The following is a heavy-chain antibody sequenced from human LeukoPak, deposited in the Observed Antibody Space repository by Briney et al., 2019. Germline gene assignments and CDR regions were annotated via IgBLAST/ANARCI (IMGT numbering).Heavy chain of an antibody. D-gene: IGHD3-9*01. Sequence: YIYNSGSSYYNPSLKSRITISVDTSKNQFSLNLTSVTAADTAVYYCARAYDILTGYYFFDYWGQGILVTVSS. J-gene: IGHJ4*02. V-gene: IGHV4-31*02. CDR2: IYNSGSS. CDR3: ARAYDILTGYYFFDY.